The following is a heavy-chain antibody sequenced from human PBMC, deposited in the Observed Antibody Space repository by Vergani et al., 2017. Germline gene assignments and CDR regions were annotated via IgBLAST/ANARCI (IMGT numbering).Heavy chain of an antibody. D-gene: IGHD3-9*01. CDR1: GYTFSNYY. CDR3: ARGEYGILTGYRY. CDR2: INPSGGHT. V-gene: IGHV1-46*03. J-gene: IGHJ4*02. Sequence: QVQVVQSGAEVKKSGASVKVSCKTSGYTFSNYYMHWVRQAPGQGLEWMGIINPSGGHTNYSQKFQGRVTMTRDTSTSTVYVELSSLRSEDTAIYYCARGEYGILTGYRYWGQGTLGNVSA.